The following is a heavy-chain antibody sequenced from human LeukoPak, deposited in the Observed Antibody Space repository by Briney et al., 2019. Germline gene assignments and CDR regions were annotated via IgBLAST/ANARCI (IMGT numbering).Heavy chain of an antibody. CDR1: GYTFTSYG. CDR2: ISAYNGHT. V-gene: IGHV1-18*01. Sequence: PGASVTVSCKASGYTFTSYGISWVRRAPGQGLEWMGWISAYNGHTNYAQKLQGRVTMTTDTSTSTAYMDLRSLRSDDTAVYYCARRLVTAKQDKLDYWGQGTLVTVSS. D-gene: IGHD2-15*01. CDR3: ARRLVTAKQDKLDY. J-gene: IGHJ4*02.